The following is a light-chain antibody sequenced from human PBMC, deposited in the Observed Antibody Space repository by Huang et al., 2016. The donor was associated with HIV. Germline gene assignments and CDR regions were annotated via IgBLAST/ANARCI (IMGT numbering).Light chain of an antibody. V-gene: IGKV4-1*01. Sequence: DIVMTQSPDSLAVSLGERATINCKSSQRVLYHSNNKNYFAWYKQKPGQPPKLLIYGASARESGVPDRCSGSGSGTDFTLTISSLQAEDVALYYCQQYYSTPPTFGQGTKVEIK. CDR3: QQYYSTPPT. J-gene: IGKJ1*01. CDR2: GAS. CDR1: QRVLYHSNNKNY.